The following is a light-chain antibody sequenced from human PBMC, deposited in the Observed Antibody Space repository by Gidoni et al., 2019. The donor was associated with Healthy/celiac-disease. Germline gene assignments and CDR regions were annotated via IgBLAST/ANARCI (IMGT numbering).Light chain of an antibody. Sequence: DIQLTQSPSFLSASVGDRVTTTCRASQGISSYLAWYQQKPGKAPKLLIYAASTLQSGVPSRFSGSGSGTEFTLTISSLQPEDFATYYCQQLNSYLPITFGQGTRLEIK. J-gene: IGKJ5*01. CDR2: AAS. CDR3: QQLNSYLPIT. V-gene: IGKV1-9*01. CDR1: QGISSY.